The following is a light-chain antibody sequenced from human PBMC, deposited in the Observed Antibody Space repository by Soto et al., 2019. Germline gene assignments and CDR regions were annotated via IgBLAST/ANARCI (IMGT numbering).Light chain of an antibody. CDR1: QSVSSN. V-gene: IGKV3D-15*01. CDR3: QQYNSPSIT. CDR2: GAS. J-gene: IGKJ5*01. Sequence: EIVMTQSPATLSVSPGERATLSCRASQSVSSNLAWYQQKPGQAPSLLIYGASNRAAGIPDRFSGSGSGTEFTLTISSLQPDDFATYYCQQYNSPSITFGQGTRLEIK.